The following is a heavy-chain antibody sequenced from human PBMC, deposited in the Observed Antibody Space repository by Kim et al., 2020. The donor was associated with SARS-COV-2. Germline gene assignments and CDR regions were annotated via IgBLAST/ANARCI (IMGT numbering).Heavy chain of an antibody. V-gene: IGHV3-21*01. CDR2: ISSSGTVI. Sequence: GGSLRLSCVASGFTFSRNTMNWVRQAPGKGLEWVSSISSSGTVIYYVDSVKGRFTMSRDNAKNSLYLQMNSLRAEDTAVYYCVKGPVYFSGPSSYHLDS. CDR3: VKGPVYFSGPSSYHLDS. J-gene: IGHJ5*01. D-gene: IGHD2-2*01. CDR1: GFTFSRNT.